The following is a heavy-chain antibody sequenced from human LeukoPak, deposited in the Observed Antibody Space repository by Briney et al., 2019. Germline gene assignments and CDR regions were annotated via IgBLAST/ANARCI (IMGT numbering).Heavy chain of an antibody. Sequence: SETLSLTCTVSGGSISSYYWSWVRQPPGKGLEWIGYIYTSGSTNYNPSLKSRVTISVDTSKNQFSLKLSSVTAADTAVYYCARLGAVAGWRHIDYWGQGTLVTVSS. CDR1: GGSISSYY. CDR2: IYTSGST. CDR3: ARLGAVAGWRHIDY. D-gene: IGHD6-19*01. J-gene: IGHJ4*02. V-gene: IGHV4-4*09.